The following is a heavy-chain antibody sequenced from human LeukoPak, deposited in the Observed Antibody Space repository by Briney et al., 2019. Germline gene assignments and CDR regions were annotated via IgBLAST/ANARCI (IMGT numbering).Heavy chain of an antibody. CDR3: AKQSYARSLGE. J-gene: IGHJ4*02. Sequence: GGSLRLSCATSEFPFSDFSMSWVRQAPGKGLDWISTTNSGGTSTYYAESLKGRFTISRDNSKNTLYLQMSSLRVEDTAVYYCAKQSYARSLGEGGPGTLVSVSS. V-gene: IGHV3-23*01. CDR1: EFPFSDFS. D-gene: IGHD2-8*01. CDR2: TNSGGTST.